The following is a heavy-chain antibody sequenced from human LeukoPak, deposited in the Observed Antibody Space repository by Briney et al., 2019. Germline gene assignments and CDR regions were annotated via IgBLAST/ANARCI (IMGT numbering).Heavy chain of an antibody. Sequence: SETLSLTCTVSGGSISGYYWSWIRQPPGKGLEWIGEINHSGSTNYNPSLKSRVTISVDTSKNQFSLKLSSVTAADTAVYYCARGSGGPSGYSYGYGLCYFDYWGQGTLVTVSS. CDR1: GGSISGYY. CDR2: INHSGST. CDR3: ARGSGGPSGYSYGYGLCYFDY. J-gene: IGHJ4*02. D-gene: IGHD5-18*01. V-gene: IGHV4-34*01.